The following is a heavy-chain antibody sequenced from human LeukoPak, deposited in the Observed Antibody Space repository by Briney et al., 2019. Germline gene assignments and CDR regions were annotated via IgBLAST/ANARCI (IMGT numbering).Heavy chain of an antibody. CDR2: INSDGSST. Sequence: GGSLRLSCAASGFTFSSYWMHWVRQAPGKGLVWVSRINSDGSSTSYADSLKGRFTISRDNAKNSLYLQMNGLRAEDTAAYYCARGATDTTRWFDPWGQGTLVIVSS. CDR1: GFTFSSYW. CDR3: ARGATDTTRWFDP. J-gene: IGHJ5*02. D-gene: IGHD1-7*01. V-gene: IGHV3-74*01.